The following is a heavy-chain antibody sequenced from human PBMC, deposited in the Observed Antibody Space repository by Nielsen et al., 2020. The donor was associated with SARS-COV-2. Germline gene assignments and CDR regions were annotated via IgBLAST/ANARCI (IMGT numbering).Heavy chain of an antibody. CDR2: IYWDDDE. Sequence: GPTLVKPTQTLTLTCTFSGFSLSTSGVGVGWIRQPPGKALEWLALIYWDDDERYSPSLRNRLTITKDTSKNQVVLTMTNMDPVDTATYYCAHRQITSWNYVNYFDYWGQGTLVTVSS. CDR3: AHRQITSWNYVNYFDY. CDR1: GFSLSTSGVG. V-gene: IGHV2-5*02. D-gene: IGHD1-7*01. J-gene: IGHJ4*02.